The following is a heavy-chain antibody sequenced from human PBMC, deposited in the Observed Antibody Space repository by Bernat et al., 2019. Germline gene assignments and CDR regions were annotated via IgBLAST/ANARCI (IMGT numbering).Heavy chain of an antibody. CDR2: ISSSSSYI. J-gene: IGHJ6*02. D-gene: IGHD6-19*01. CDR3: ARDVAGSCYYYYGMDV. Sequence: EVQLVESGGGLVKPGGSLRLSCAASGFTFSSYSMNWVRQAPGKGLEWVSSISSSSSYIYYADSVKGRFTISRDNAKNSLYLQMNSLRAEDTAVYYCARDVAGSCYYYYGMDVWGQGTTVTVSS. CDR1: GFTFSSYS. V-gene: IGHV3-21*01.